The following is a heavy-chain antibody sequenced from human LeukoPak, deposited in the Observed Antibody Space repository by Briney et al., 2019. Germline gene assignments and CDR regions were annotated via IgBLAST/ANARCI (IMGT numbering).Heavy chain of an antibody. Sequence: ASVKVSCKASGYTFTGYYMHWVRQAPGQGLEWMGWINPNSGGTNYAQKFQGRLTMTRDTSISTAYMELSRLRSDDTAVYYCARFQENYYYMDVWGKGTTVTVSS. CDR2: INPNSGGT. V-gene: IGHV1-2*02. CDR1: GYTFTGYY. CDR3: ARFQENYYYMDV. J-gene: IGHJ6*03.